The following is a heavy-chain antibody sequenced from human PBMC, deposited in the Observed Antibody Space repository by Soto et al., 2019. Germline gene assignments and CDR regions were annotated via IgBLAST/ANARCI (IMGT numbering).Heavy chain of an antibody. D-gene: IGHD3-10*01. V-gene: IGHV4-34*01. CDR2: INHSGST. CDR1: GGSFSGYY. J-gene: IGHJ4*02. CDR3: ARGAAPLLLWFGELFRTFDY. Sequence: QVQLQQWGAGLLKPSETLSLTCAVYGGSFSGYYWSWIRQPPGKGLEWIGEINHSGSTNYNPSLKSRVTISVDTSKDQFSLKLSSGTAADTAVYYCARGAAPLLLWFGELFRTFDYWGQGTLVTVSS.